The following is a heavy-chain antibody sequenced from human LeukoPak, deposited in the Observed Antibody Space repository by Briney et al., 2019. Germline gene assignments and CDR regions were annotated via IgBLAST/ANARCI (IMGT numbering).Heavy chain of an antibody. V-gene: IGHV1-69*04. CDR1: GGTFSSYT. CDR3: ARDRGELRDAFDI. CDR2: IIPILGIA. J-gene: IGHJ3*02. D-gene: IGHD1-7*01. Sequence: SVKVSCKASGGTFSSYTISWVRQAPGQGLEWMGRIIPILGIANYAQKFQGRVTITADKSTSTAYMELSSLRSEDTAVYYCARDRGELRDAFDIWGQGTMVTVSS.